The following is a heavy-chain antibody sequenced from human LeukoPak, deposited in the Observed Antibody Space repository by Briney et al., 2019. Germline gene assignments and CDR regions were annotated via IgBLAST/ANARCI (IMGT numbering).Heavy chain of an antibody. D-gene: IGHD1-26*01. CDR1: GYTFTTYG. CDR3: ARDQPRRGPGNHDY. CDR2: ISTYDGTT. J-gene: IGHJ4*02. V-gene: IGHV1-18*01. Sequence: GASVKVSCKASGYTFTTYGINWVRQAPGQGLEWLRWISTYDGTTKYAQKLRDRVTMIREISTNTVYMDLRSLRSDDTAVYYCARDQPRRGPGNHDYWGQGTLVTVSS.